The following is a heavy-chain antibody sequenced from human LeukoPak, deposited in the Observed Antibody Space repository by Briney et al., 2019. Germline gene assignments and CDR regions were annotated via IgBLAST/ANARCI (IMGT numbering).Heavy chain of an antibody. D-gene: IGHD2-2*01. CDR3: AREIKGVPPHY. CDR1: GGSISSGGYY. J-gene: IGHJ4*02. Sequence: PSETLSLTCTVSGGSISSGGYYWSWIRQHPGKGLEWIGYIYYSGSTYYNPSLKSRVTISVDTSKNQFSLKLSSVTAADTAVYYCAREIKGVPPHYWGQGTLVTVSS. V-gene: IGHV4-31*03. CDR2: IYYSGST.